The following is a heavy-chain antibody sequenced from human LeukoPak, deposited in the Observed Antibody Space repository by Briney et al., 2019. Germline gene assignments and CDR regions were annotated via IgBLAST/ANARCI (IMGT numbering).Heavy chain of an antibody. Sequence: SETLSLTCAVFGGSFDGYYLTWVRQSPEKGLEWIGEIGYSGSTNYNPTVKSRVIVSADKSKVQFSLPLSCVSAADTAVYYCARGLASGYPRVPFDYWGQGTLVTVSS. J-gene: IGHJ4*02. V-gene: IGHV4-34*01. CDR1: GGSFDGYY. CDR2: IGYSGST. CDR3: ARGLASGYPRVPFDY. D-gene: IGHD3-3*01.